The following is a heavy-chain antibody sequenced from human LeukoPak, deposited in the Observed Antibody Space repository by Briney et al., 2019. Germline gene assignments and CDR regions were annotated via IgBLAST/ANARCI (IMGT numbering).Heavy chain of an antibody. D-gene: IGHD1-1*01. CDR3: AREEILEPGYYYYGMDV. V-gene: IGHV3-53*01. CDR2: IYSGGST. CDR1: GFTVSSNY. Sequence: GGSLRLSCAASGFTVSSNYMSWVRQAPGKGLEWVSVIYSGGSTYYADSVKGRFTISRDNSKNTLYLQMNSLRAEDTAVYYCAREEILEPGYYYYGMDVWGQGTTVTVSS. J-gene: IGHJ6*02.